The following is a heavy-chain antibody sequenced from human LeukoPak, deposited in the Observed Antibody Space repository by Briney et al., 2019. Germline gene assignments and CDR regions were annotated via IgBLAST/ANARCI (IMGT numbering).Heavy chain of an antibody. CDR3: ARGLVNLPPGDY. CDR2: INHSGST. J-gene: IGHJ4*02. Sequence: SETLSLTCAVYGASFSDYYWSWIRQPPGKGLEWIGEINHSGSTKYNPSHKSRVTISVDTSKKQFSLKLSSVTAADTAVYYCARGLVNLPPGDYWGQGSLVTVSS. D-gene: IGHD5-24*01. CDR1: GASFSDYY. V-gene: IGHV4-34*01.